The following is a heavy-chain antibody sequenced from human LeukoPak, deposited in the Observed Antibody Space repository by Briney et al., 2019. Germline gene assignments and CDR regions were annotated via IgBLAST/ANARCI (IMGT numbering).Heavy chain of an antibody. J-gene: IGHJ4*02. CDR1: GYTFTGYY. D-gene: IGHD2-2*01. Sequence: ASVKVSCKASGYTFTGYYMHWVRQAPGQRLEWMGWINPNSGGTSYAQKFQGRVTMTRDTSISTAYMELSRLRSDDTAVYYCARGRCSSRSCYLFDYWGQGTLVTVSS. V-gene: IGHV1-2*02. CDR3: ARGRCSSRSCYLFDY. CDR2: INPNSGGT.